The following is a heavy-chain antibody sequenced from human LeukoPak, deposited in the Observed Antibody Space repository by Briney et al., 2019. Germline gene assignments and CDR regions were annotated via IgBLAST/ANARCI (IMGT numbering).Heavy chain of an antibody. CDR2: ISGSGGST. Sequence: PGGSLRLSCAASGFTFSSYAMSWVRQAPGKGLEWVSAISGSGGSTYYADSVKGRFTISRDNSKNTLYLQMNSLRAEDTAVYYCARDAAFSGHIVVVPAAMRGVFDYWGQGTLFTVSS. D-gene: IGHD2-2*01. J-gene: IGHJ4*02. CDR3: ARDAAFSGHIVVVPAAMRGVFDY. V-gene: IGHV3-23*01. CDR1: GFTFSSYA.